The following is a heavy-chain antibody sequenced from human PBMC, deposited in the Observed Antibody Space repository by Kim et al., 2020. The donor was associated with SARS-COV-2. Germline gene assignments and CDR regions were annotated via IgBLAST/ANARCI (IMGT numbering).Heavy chain of an antibody. CDR1: GGSISSSSYY. CDR3: ARHTSTTGIPFTQTYNWFDP. J-gene: IGHJ5*02. V-gene: IGHV4-39*01. CDR2: IYYSGST. Sequence: SETLSLTCTVSGGSISSSSYYWGWIRQPPGKGLEWIGSIYYSGSTYYNPSLKSRVTISVDTSKNQFSLKLSSVTAADTAVYYCARHTSTTGIPFTQTYNWFDPWGQGTLVTVSS. D-gene: IGHD1-1*01.